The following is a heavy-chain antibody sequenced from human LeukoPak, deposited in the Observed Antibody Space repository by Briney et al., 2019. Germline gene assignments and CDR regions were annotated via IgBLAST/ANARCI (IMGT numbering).Heavy chain of an antibody. V-gene: IGHV3-23*01. Sequence: GGSLRLSCAASGFTFSSYAMNWVRQAPGKGLEWVSAISGSGGAYYADSVKGRFTISRDNSKNTLYLQMNNLRAEDTAIYYCAKKGLASAGRPPYFDYWGQGALVTVPS. CDR2: ISGSGGA. CDR1: GFTFSSYA. CDR3: AKKGLASAGRPPYFDY. J-gene: IGHJ4*02. D-gene: IGHD6-13*01.